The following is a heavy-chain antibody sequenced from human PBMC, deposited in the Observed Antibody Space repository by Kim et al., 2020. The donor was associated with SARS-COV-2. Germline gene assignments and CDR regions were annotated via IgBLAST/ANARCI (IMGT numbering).Heavy chain of an antibody. D-gene: IGHD2-15*01. J-gene: IGHJ4*02. Sequence: NYAQKLQGRVTMTTDTSTSTAYMELRSLRSDDTAVYYCARGVVTDLYFDCWGQGTLVTVSS. V-gene: IGHV1-18*01. CDR3: ARGVVTDLYFDC.